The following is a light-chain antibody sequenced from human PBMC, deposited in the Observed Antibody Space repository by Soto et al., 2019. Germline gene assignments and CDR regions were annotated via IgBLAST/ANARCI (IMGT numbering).Light chain of an antibody. CDR2: ENN. CDR1: SSNIGNNY. V-gene: IGLV1-51*02. J-gene: IGLJ2*01. CDR3: GAWDSGLSAGL. Sequence: QSVLTQPPSVSAAPGQRVTISCSGGSSNIGNNYVSWYQQLPGTAPKLLVYENNKRPSGIPDRFSGSKSGTSATLGITGLQTGDEADYYCGAWDSGLSAGLFGGGTKVTVL.